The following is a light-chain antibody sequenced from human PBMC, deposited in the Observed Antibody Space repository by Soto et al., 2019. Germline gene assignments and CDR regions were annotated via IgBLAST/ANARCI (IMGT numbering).Light chain of an antibody. J-gene: IGLJ2*01. V-gene: IGLV2-14*01. CDR2: EVT. CDR3: TSYSSSSPVL. CDR1: SSDVGAYNY. Sequence: QSALTQPASVSGSHGQSITISCTGTSSDVGAYNYVSWYQQHPDKAPKLLIFEVTNRPSGVSGRFSGSKSGITASLSISGLQPEDEADYYCTSYSSSSPVLFGGGTKLTVL.